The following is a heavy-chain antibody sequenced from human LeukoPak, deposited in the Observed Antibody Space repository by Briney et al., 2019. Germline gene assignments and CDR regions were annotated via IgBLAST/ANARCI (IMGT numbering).Heavy chain of an antibody. V-gene: IGHV3-15*01. D-gene: IGHD3-3*01. CDR3: TTYDFWSDYGGFDY. J-gene: IGHJ4*02. CDR2: IKSKTDGGTT. CDR1: GFTFNNAW. Sequence: GGSLRLSCAASGFTFNNAWMSWVRQAPGKGLEWVGRIKSKTDGGTTDYAAPVKGRFSISRDDSKNMWYLQMNSLKTDDTAVYYCTTYDFWSDYGGFDYWGQGTLVTVSS.